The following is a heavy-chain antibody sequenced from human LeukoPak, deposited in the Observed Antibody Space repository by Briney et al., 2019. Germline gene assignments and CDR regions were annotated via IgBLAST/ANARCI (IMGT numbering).Heavy chain of an antibody. CDR3: ARDDAGLARGAFDI. Sequence: ASVKVSCKASGYTFTSYGISWVRQATGQGLEWMGWISAYNCNTNYAQKLQGRLTMTTDTSTSTAYMELRSLRSDDTAVYYCARDDAGLARGAFDIWGQGTMVTVSS. D-gene: IGHD3-10*01. CDR1: GYTFTSYG. CDR2: ISAYNCNT. V-gene: IGHV1-18*01. J-gene: IGHJ3*02.